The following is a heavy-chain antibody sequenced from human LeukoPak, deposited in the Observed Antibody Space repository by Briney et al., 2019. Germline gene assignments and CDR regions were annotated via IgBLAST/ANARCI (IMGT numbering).Heavy chain of an antibody. V-gene: IGHV3-66*01. CDR1: GFTVSSNY. CDR2: IYSGGST. D-gene: IGHD6-19*01. Sequence: GGSLRLSCAASGFTVSSNYMSWVRQAPGKGLEWVSVIYSGGSTYYADSVKGRFTISRDNSKNTLYLQMNSLRAEDTAVYYCAILGIAVAGTGYWGQGTLVTVSS. CDR3: AILGIAVAGTGY. J-gene: IGHJ4*02.